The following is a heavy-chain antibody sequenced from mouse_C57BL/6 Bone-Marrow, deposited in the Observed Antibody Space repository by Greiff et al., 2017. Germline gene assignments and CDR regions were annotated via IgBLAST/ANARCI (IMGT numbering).Heavy chain of an antibody. CDR1: GFTFSDYY. J-gene: IGHJ4*01. CDR2: ISNGGGST. D-gene: IGHD2-1*01. CDR3: AREGIYYGNYVDYAMDY. Sequence: EVKLVESGGGLVQPGGSLKLSCAASGFTFSDYYMYWVRQTPEKRLEWVAYISNGGGSTYYPDTVKGRFTISRDNAKNTLYLQMSRLKSEDTAMNYCAREGIYYGNYVDYAMDYWGQGTSVTVSS. V-gene: IGHV5-12*01.